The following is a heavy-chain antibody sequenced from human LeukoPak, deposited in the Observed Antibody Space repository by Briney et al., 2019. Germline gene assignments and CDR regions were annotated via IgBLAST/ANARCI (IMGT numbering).Heavy chain of an antibody. CDR3: ARDKRSRWFGESTYYFDY. J-gene: IGHJ4*02. V-gene: IGHV3-48*03. Sequence: PGGSLRLSCAASGFTFSSYVMNWVRQAPGKGLEWVSYISSSGSTIYYADSVKGRFTISRDNAKNSLYLQMNSLRAEDTAVYYCARDKRSRWFGESTYYFDYWGQGTLVTVSS. D-gene: IGHD3-10*01. CDR2: ISSSGSTI. CDR1: GFTFSSYV.